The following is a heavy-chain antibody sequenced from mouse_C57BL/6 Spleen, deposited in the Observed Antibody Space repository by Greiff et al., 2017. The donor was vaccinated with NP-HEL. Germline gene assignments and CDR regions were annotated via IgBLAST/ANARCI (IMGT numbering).Heavy chain of an antibody. Sequence: QVQLQQPGAELVKPGASVKLSCKASGYTFTSYWMHWVKQRPGQGLEWIGMIHPNSGSTNYNEKFKSKATLTVDKSSSTAYMQLSSLTSEDSAVYYCARDGSRGGYFDVWGTGTTVTVSS. CDR2: IHPNSGST. CDR1: GYTFTSYW. CDR3: ARDGSRGGYFDV. V-gene: IGHV1-64*01. J-gene: IGHJ1*03. D-gene: IGHD1-1*01.